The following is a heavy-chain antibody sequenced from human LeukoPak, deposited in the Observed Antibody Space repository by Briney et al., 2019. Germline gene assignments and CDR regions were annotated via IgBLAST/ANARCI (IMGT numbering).Heavy chain of an antibody. Sequence: SETLSLTCTVSGGSISSYYWSWIRQPAGKGLEWIGRIYTSGSTNYNPSLKSRVTMSVDTSKNQFSLKPSSVTAADTAVYYCARDGLRRYYYYGMDVWGQGTTVTVSS. V-gene: IGHV4-4*07. CDR3: ARDGLRRYYYYGMDV. J-gene: IGHJ6*02. D-gene: IGHD5-12*01. CDR2: IYTSGST. CDR1: GGSISSYY.